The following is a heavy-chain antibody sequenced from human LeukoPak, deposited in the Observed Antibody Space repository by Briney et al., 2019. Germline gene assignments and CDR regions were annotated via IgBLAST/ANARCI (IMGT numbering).Heavy chain of an antibody. D-gene: IGHD3-22*01. CDR3: ASLYSSGYWTLGY. J-gene: IGHJ4*02. CDR2: INHSGST. CDR1: GGSFSGYY. V-gene: IGHV4-34*01. Sequence: SETLSLTCAVYGGSFSGYYWSWIRQPPGKGLEWIGEINHSGSTNYNPSLKSRVTISVDTSKNQFSLKLSSVTAADTAVYYCASLYSSGYWTLGYWGQGTLVTVSS.